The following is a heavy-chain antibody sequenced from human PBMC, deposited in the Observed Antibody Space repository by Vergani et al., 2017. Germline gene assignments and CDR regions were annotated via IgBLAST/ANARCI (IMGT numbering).Heavy chain of an antibody. CDR2: IYTSGST. CDR3: AGDTHSWQRADR. V-gene: IGHV4-61*02. Sequence: QVQLQESGPGLVKPSQTLSLTCTVSGGSISSGSYYWSWIRQPAGKGLEWIGRIYTSGSTNYNPSLKSRVTMSVDTSKNLFSLKLSSVTAADTAVYYCAGDTHSWQRADRWGQGLLVSVSS. J-gene: IGHJ5*02. CDR1: GGSISSGSYY. D-gene: IGHD6-13*01.